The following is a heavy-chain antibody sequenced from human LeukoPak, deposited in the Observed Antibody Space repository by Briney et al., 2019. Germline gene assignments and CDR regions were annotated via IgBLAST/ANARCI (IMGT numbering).Heavy chain of an antibody. D-gene: IGHD3-16*01. CDR2: IYHSGST. J-gene: IGHJ2*01. CDR3: AARGISWYFDL. V-gene: IGHV4-39*07. CDR1: GGSISSGSYY. Sequence: SQTLSLTCTVSGGSISSGSYYWSWIRQPPGKGLEWIGSIYHSGSTYYNPSLKSRVTISVDTSKNQFSLKLTSVTAADTAVYYCAARGISWYFDLWGRGTLVTVSS.